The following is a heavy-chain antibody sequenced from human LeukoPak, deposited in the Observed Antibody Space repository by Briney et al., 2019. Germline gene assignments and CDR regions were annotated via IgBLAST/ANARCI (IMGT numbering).Heavy chain of an antibody. J-gene: IGHJ5*02. Sequence: SETLSLTCAVYGGSFSGYYWSWIREPPGKGLEWIGEINHSGSTNYNPSLKSRVTISVDTSKNQFSLKLSSVTAADTAVYYCAREGGWFDPWGQGTLVTVSS. D-gene: IGHD3-16*01. CDR2: INHSGST. CDR3: AREGGWFDP. CDR1: GGSFSGYY. V-gene: IGHV4-34*01.